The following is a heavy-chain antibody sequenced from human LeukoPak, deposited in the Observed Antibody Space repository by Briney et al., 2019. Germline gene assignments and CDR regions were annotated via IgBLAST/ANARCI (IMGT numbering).Heavy chain of an antibody. J-gene: IGHJ4*02. CDR1: GFPFDDYG. D-gene: IGHD5-18*01. CDR3: AKETYSYGSFDY. Sequence: GGSLRLSCAASGFPFDDYGMLWVRQGPGKGLEWVSFISWHGETTYYSDSVKGRFTISRDNSKNTLYLQMNSLRAEDTAVYYCAKETYSYGSFDYWGQGTLVTVSS. V-gene: IGHV3-43D*03. CDR2: ISWHGETT.